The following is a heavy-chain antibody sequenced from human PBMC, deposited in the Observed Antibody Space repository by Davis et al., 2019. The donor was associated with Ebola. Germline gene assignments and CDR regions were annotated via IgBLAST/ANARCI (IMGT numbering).Heavy chain of an antibody. CDR1: GYTLTELS. CDR2: FDPEDGET. Sequence: ASVQVSCKVSGYTLTELSMPWVRQAPGKGLEWMGGFDPEDGETIYAQKFQGRVTMTEDTSTDTAYMELSSLRSEDTAVYYCATDPFGKYYYDSRAASGWYFDLWGRGTLVTVSS. CDR3: ATDPFGKYYYDSRAASGWYFDL. V-gene: IGHV1-24*01. D-gene: IGHD3-22*01. J-gene: IGHJ2*01.